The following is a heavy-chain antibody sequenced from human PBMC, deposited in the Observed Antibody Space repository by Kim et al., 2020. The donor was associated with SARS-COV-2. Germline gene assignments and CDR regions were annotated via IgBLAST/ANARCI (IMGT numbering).Heavy chain of an antibody. J-gene: IGHJ4*02. D-gene: IGHD3-10*01. Sequence: TNYHPSLKSRVTISVDTSKNQFSLKLSSVTAADTAVYYCARSPLWLPFDYWGQGTLVTVSS. CDR2: T. CDR3: ARSPLWLPFDY. V-gene: IGHV4-59*01.